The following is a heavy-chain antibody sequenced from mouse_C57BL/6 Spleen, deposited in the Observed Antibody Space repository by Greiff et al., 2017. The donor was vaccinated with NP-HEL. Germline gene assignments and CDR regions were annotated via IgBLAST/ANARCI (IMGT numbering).Heavy chain of an antibody. CDR2: IYPGDGDT. D-gene: IGHD1-1*01. CDR3: ARWVTTVVSWYFDV. J-gene: IGHJ1*03. CDR1: GYAFSSYW. V-gene: IGHV1-80*01. Sequence: VKLQESGAELVKPGASVKISCKASGYAFSSYWMNWVKQRPGKGLEWIGQIYPGDGDTNYNGKFKGKATLTADKSSSTAYMQLSSLTSEDSAVYFCARWVTTVVSWYFDVWGTGTTVTVSS.